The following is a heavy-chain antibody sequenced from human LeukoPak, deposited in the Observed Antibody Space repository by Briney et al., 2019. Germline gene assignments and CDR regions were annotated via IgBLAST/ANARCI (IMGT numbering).Heavy chain of an antibody. J-gene: IGHJ4*02. CDR2: IRSKAHSYAT. Sequence: GGSLKLSCAASGFTFSGSAMHWVRQASGKGLEWVGRIRSKAHSYATVYAASVRGRFTISRDDSKNTAYLQMNSLKTEDTAVYYCTRSSPEEGFGSRWGQGTLVTVSS. CDR1: GFTFSGSA. CDR3: TRSSPEEGFGSR. D-gene: IGHD3-10*01. V-gene: IGHV3-73*01.